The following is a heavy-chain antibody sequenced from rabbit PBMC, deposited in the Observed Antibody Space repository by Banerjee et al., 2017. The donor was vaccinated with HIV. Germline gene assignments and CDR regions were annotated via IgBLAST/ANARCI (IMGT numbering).Heavy chain of an antibody. Sequence: QQQLVESGGGLVKPGASLTLTCKASGFSFSSGYDMCWVRQAPGKGLEWIACSSTDYASWAKGRFTISKTSSTTVTLQMTSLTAADTATYFCASGYSDVYFNLWGQGTLVTVS. V-gene: IGHV1S43*01. CDR3: ASGYSDVYFNL. D-gene: IGHD1-1*01. CDR1: GFSFSSGYD. CDR2: SST. J-gene: IGHJ4*01.